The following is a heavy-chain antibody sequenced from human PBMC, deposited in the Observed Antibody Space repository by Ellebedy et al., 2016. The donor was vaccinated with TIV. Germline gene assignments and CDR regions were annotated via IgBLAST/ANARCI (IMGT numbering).Heavy chain of an antibody. CDR2: ISYDGSNK. J-gene: IGHJ4*02. CDR1: GFTFSSYA. V-gene: IGHV3-30-3*01. Sequence: GESLKISCAASGFTFSSYAMHWVRQAPGKGLEWVAVISYDGSNKYYADSVKGRFTISRDNSKNTLYLQMNSLRAEDTAVYYCARVKAAVLFDYWGQGTLVTVSS. D-gene: IGHD6-13*01. CDR3: ARVKAAVLFDY.